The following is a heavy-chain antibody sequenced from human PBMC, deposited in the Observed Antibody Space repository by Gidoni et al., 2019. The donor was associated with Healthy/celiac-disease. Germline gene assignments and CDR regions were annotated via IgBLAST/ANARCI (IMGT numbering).Heavy chain of an antibody. CDR2: ISYDGSNK. Sequence: QVQLVESGGGVVQPGRSLRLSCAASGFTFSSYAMHWVRQAPGKGLEWVAVISYDGSNKYYADSVKGRFTISRDNSKNTLYLQMNSLRAEDTAVYYCARDLATVTIPQGYFDLWGRGTLVTVSS. V-gene: IGHV3-30*04. CDR3: ARDLATVTIPQGYFDL. D-gene: IGHD4-17*01. CDR1: GFTFSSYA. J-gene: IGHJ2*01.